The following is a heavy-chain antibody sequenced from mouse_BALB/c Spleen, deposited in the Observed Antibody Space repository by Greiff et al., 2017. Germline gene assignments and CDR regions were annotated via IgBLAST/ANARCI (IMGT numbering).Heavy chain of an antibody. V-gene: IGHV1S137*01. CDR1: GYTFTDYA. CDR2: ISTYYGDA. J-gene: IGHJ3*01. Sequence: QVQLQQSGAELVRPGVSVKISCKGSGYTFTDYAMHWVKQSHAKSLEWIGVISTYYGDASYNQKFKGKATMTVDKSSSTAYMELARLTSEDSAIYYCARGYYGSSEVWFAYWGQGTLVTVSA. D-gene: IGHD1-1*01. CDR3: ARGYYGSSEVWFAY.